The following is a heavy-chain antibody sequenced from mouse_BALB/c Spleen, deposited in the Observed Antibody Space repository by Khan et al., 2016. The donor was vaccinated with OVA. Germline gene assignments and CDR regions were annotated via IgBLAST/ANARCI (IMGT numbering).Heavy chain of an antibody. D-gene: IGHD2-13*01. Sequence: EVELVESGGGLVKPGGSLKLSCAASGFTFGDYYMYWVRQTPGKRLEWVATISDGGSYTYYTDSVKGRFTISEDYANNCLYLQMSSLKYEDTAIYDCVRCYYGEPFAYWGQGTLVTVSA. CDR2: ISDGGSYT. CDR3: VRCYYGEPFAY. V-gene: IGHV5-4*02. J-gene: IGHJ3*01. CDR1: GFTFGDYY.